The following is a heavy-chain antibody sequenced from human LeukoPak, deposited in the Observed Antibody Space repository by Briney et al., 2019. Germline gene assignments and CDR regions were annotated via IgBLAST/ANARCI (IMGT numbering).Heavy chain of an antibody. CDR3: AKGRFEVGPFDH. CDR1: GFTFDDYA. V-gene: IGHV3-9*01. J-gene: IGHJ4*02. D-gene: IGHD3-16*01. CDR2: ISWNSGSI. Sequence: GRSLRLSCAASGFTFDDYAMHWVRQAPGKGLEWVPGISWNSGSIGYADSVKGRFTISRDNAKNSLYLQMNSLRAEDTALYYCAKGRFEVGPFDHWGQGTLVTVSS.